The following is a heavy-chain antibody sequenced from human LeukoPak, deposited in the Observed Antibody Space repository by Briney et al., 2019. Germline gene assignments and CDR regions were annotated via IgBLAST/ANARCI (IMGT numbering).Heavy chain of an antibody. Sequence: KPSETLSLTCTVSGGSISSYYWSWIRQPPGKGLEWIGYIYYSGSTNYNPSLKSRVTISVDTSKNQFSLKLSSVTAADTAVYYCARSWTQWGGRQNYWGQGTLVTVSS. J-gene: IGHJ4*02. CDR1: GGSISSYY. CDR3: ARSWTQWGGRQNY. D-gene: IGHD1-26*01. V-gene: IGHV4-59*12. CDR2: IYYSGST.